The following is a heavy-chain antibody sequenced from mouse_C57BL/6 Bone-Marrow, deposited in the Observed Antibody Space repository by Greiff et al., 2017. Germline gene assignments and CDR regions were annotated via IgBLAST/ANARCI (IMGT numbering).Heavy chain of an antibody. CDR3: ANGYYAMDY. Sequence: EVKLMESGPELVKPGASVKISCKASGYTFTDYYMNWVKQSHGKSLEWIGDINPNNGGTSYNQKFKGKATLTVDKSSSTAYMELRSLTSEDSAVYYCANGYYAMDYWGQGTSVTVSS. J-gene: IGHJ4*01. CDR2: INPNNGGT. CDR1: GYTFTDYY. V-gene: IGHV1-26*01.